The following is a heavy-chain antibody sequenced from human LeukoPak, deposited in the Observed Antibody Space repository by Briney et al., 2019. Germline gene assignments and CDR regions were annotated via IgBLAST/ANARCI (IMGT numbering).Heavy chain of an antibody. J-gene: IGHJ6*02. Sequence: GTSVKVSCKASGFTFTSSAMQWVRQARGQRREWIGWIVVGSGNTNYAQKFPERVTITRDMSTSTAYMELSSLRSEDTAVYYCAAEERRYYYYYYGMDVWGQGTTVTVSS. V-gene: IGHV1-58*02. CDR1: GFTFTSSA. CDR2: IVVGSGNT. D-gene: IGHD1-26*01. CDR3: AAEERRYYYYYYGMDV.